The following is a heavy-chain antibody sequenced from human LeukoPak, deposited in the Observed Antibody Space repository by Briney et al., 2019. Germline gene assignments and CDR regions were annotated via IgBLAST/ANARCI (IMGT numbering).Heavy chain of an antibody. CDR3: ARDEWELLRAY. Sequence: PGGSLRLSCAGTGFTFSIYAMSWVRQAPGKGLEWVSGIKGSGGDTYYADSVKGRFTVSRDNSKNTLYLQMNSLRAEDTAVYYCARDEWELLRAYWGQGTLVTVSS. D-gene: IGHD1-26*01. V-gene: IGHV3-23*01. CDR2: IKGSGGDT. CDR1: GFTFSIYA. J-gene: IGHJ4*02.